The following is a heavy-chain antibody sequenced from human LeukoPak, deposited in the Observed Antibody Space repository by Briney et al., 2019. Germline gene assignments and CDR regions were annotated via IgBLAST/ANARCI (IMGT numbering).Heavy chain of an antibody. Sequence: GASVKVSYKASGYTFTGYYMHWVRRAPGQGLEWMGRINPNSGGTNYAQKFQGRVTMTRDTPISTAYMELSRLRSDDTAVYYCARVITGSLTPYDYWGQGTLVTVSS. CDR2: INPNSGGT. CDR3: ARVITGSLTPYDY. D-gene: IGHD1-20*01. J-gene: IGHJ4*02. CDR1: GYTFTGYY. V-gene: IGHV1-2*06.